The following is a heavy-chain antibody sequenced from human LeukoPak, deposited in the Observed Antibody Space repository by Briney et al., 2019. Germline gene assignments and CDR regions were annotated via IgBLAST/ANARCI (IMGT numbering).Heavy chain of an antibody. V-gene: IGHV1-18*01. CDR1: GYTLTSYS. CDR3: ARGQYFDF. CDR2: ISAYNGNT. J-gene: IGHJ4*02. Sequence: ASVKVSCEASGYTLTSYSISWVRQAPGQGLEWMGWISAYNGNTDLAQKLQGRVTMTTDTSTSTAYMELRSLRSDDTAVYYCARGQYFDFWGQGALVTVSS.